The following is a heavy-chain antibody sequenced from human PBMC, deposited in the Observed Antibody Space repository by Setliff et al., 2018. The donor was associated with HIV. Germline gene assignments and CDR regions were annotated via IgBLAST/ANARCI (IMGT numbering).Heavy chain of an antibody. V-gene: IGHV4-39*07. Sequence: PSETLSLTCTVSGGSISSSSYYWGWIRQPPGKGLEWIGSIYYRGSTYYNPSLKSRVTISVDTSKNQFSLKLSSATAADTAVYYCARGHSSSAYDAYDIWGQGTMVTVSS. CDR1: GGSISSSSYY. J-gene: IGHJ3*02. CDR3: ARGHSSSAYDAYDI. D-gene: IGHD6-6*01. CDR2: IYYRGST.